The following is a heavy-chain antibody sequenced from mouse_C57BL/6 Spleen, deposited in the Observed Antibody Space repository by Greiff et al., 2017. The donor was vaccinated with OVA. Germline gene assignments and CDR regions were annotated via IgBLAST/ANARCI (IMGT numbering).Heavy chain of an antibody. CDR1: GYTFTSYW. V-gene: IGHV1-55*01. CDR3: AREFITTVPYAMDY. D-gene: IGHD1-1*01. CDR2: IYPGSGST. Sequence: QVQLQQSGAELVKPGASVKMSCKASGYTFTSYWITWVKQRPGQGLEWIGDIYPGSGSTNYNEKFKSKATLTVDTSSSTAYMQLSSLTSEDSAVDYCAREFITTVPYAMDYWGQGTSVTVSS. J-gene: IGHJ4*01.